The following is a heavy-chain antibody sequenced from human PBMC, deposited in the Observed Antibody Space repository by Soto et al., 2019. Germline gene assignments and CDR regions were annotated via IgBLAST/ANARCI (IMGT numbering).Heavy chain of an antibody. CDR3: ARGLDYSNYVPRFDY. CDR2: MNPNSGNT. D-gene: IGHD4-4*01. J-gene: IGHJ4*02. V-gene: IGHV1-8*01. Sequence: ASVKVSCKTSGYTFTSYDINWVRQATGQGLEWMGWMNPNSGNTGYAQKFQGRVTMTRNTSISTAYMELSSLRSEDTAVYYRARGLDYSNYVPRFDYWGQGTLVTVSS. CDR1: GYTFTSYD.